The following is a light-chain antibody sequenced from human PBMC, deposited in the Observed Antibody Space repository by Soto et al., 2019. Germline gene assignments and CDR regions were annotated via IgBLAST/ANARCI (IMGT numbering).Light chain of an antibody. J-gene: IGKJ4*01. CDR1: QSISNN. V-gene: IGKV3-15*01. CDR3: QQHNDWPLS. CDR2: GAS. Sequence: EIVLTQSPATLSVSPGERATLSCRASQSISNNLAWYQQRPGQAPRLLIYGASTRATGIPGRFSGSGSGTDFILTVSALQSEDFAVYYCQQHNDWPLSFGGGTKVEI.